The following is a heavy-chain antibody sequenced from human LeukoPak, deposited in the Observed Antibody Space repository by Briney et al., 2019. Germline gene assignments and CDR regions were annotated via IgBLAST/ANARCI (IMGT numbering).Heavy chain of an antibody. J-gene: IGHJ2*01. CDR3: ASRVTFGGVIAAGYFDL. CDR2: IYYSGST. V-gene: IGHV4-39*01. D-gene: IGHD3-16*02. CDR1: GGSISSSSYY. Sequence: SETLSLTCTVSGGSISSSSYYWGWIRQPPGKGLEWIGSIYYSGSTYYNPSLKSRVTISVDTSKNQFSLKLSSVTAADTAVCYCASRVTFGGVIAAGYFDLWGRGTLVTVSS.